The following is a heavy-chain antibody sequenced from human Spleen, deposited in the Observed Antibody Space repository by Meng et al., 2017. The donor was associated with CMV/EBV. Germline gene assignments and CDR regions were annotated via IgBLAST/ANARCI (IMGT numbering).Heavy chain of an antibody. J-gene: IGHJ4*02. CDR2: IKEDGSES. Sequence: GESLKISCGSSQFSFSKFWMNGVRQPPWKGLEWVANIKEDGSESFYVDSVKDRFTVSRDNSKNTLYLQMNSLKTEDAAVYYCARGTRTEFITIPGAWDSWGQGTLVTVSS. D-gene: IGHD2-2*01. CDR3: ARGTRTEFITIPGAWDS. V-gene: IGHV3-7*01. CDR1: QFSFSKFW.